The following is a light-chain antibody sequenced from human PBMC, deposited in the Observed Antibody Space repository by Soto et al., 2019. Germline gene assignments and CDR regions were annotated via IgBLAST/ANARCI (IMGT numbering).Light chain of an antibody. Sequence: QSVLTQPASVSGSPGQSITISCTGTSSDIGGFKYVSWYQQHPGKVPKLMIYEVSNRPSGVSNRFSGSKSGNTASLTISGLQAEDEADYYCISYTNTRTWVVGGGTKLTVL. V-gene: IGLV2-14*01. CDR1: SSDIGGFKY. CDR3: ISYTNTRTWV. J-gene: IGLJ3*02. CDR2: EVS.